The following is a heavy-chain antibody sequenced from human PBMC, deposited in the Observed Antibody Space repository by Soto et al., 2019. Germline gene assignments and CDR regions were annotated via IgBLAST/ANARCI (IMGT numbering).Heavy chain of an antibody. Sequence: PGGSLRLSCAASGSTFSNAWMSWVRQAPGKGLEWVGRIKSKTDGGTTDYAAPVKGRFTISRDDSKNTLYLQMNSLKTEDTAVYYCTTENYYGSGSYYNGGYDYYYGMDVWGQGTTVTVSS. CDR2: IKSKTDGGTT. CDR3: TTENYYGSGSYYNGGYDYYYGMDV. D-gene: IGHD3-10*01. J-gene: IGHJ6*02. CDR1: GSTFSNAW. V-gene: IGHV3-15*01.